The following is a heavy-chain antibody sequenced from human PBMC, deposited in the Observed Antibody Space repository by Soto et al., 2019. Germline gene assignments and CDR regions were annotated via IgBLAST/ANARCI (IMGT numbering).Heavy chain of an antibody. CDR2: IYYSGSN. J-gene: IGHJ4*01. Sequence: PSETQPLPCTVFGGSIGSHCCRWIRQPPGKGLEWIGDIYYSGSNNYIPSVKSRVTISVDTSKTQFSLKLSSVTAADTAVYLCARDRLYNVNLVPDFWRHGTLDTVFS. CDR1: GGSIGSHC. CDR3: ARDRLYNVNLVPDF. D-gene: IGHD1-20*01. V-gene: IGHV4-59*11.